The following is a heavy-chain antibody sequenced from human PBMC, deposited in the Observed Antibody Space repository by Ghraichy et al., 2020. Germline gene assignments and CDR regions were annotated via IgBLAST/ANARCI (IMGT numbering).Heavy chain of an antibody. CDR1: GFSVSGNY. J-gene: IGHJ4*02. CDR3: ARENSDYAFFEQ. D-gene: IGHD5-12*01. Sequence: GGSLRLSCAASGFSVSGNYMTWVRQAPGKGLEWVSVLYSGGTTYYADSVQGRFTISRDNSKNTVSLQMNSLRAEDTAVYYCARENSDYAFFEQWGQGTLVTVSS. V-gene: IGHV3-53*01. CDR2: LYSGGTT.